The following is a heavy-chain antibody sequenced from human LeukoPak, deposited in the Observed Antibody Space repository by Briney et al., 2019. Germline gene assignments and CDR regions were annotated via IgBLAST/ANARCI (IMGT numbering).Heavy chain of an antibody. D-gene: IGHD6-6*01. CDR2: INHSGST. Sequence: SETLSLTCAVYGGSFSGYYWSWIRQPPGKGLEWIGEINHSGSTNYNPSLKSRVTISVDTSKNQFSLKLSSVTAADTAVYYCARASSIAANDYWGQGTLVTVPS. CDR3: ARASSIAANDY. V-gene: IGHV4-34*01. CDR1: GGSFSGYY. J-gene: IGHJ4*02.